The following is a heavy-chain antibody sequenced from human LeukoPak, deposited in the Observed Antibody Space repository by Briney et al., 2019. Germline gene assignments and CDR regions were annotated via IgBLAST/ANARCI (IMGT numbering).Heavy chain of an antibody. Sequence: GGSLRLSCAASGFTFDDYAMHWVRQAPGKGLEWVSGISWNSGSIGYADSVKGRFTISRDNAKNSLYLQMNSLRAEDTAVYYCARELGTIFGVPKEDAFDIWGQGTMVTVSS. CDR3: ARELGTIFGVPKEDAFDI. V-gene: IGHV3-9*01. J-gene: IGHJ3*02. D-gene: IGHD3-3*01. CDR1: GFTFDDYA. CDR2: ISWNSGSI.